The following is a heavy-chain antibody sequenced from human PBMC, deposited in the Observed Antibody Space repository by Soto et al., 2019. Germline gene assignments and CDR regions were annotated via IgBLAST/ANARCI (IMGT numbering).Heavy chain of an antibody. CDR1: GFTFSTYS. Sequence: PGGSLRLSCAGSGFTFSTYSMNWVRQAPGKGLEWVSTISGSGGSTYYADSVKGRFTISRDNSKNTLYLQMNALRPEDTAVYYCARDSYYHSSSRYYVFDYWGQGTLVTVST. D-gene: IGHD3-22*01. V-gene: IGHV3-23*01. J-gene: IGHJ4*02. CDR3: ARDSYYHSSSRYYVFDY. CDR2: ISGSGGST.